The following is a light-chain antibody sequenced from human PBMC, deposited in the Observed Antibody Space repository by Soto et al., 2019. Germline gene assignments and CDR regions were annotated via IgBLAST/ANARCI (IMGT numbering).Light chain of an antibody. J-gene: IGKJ4*01. V-gene: IGKV3-20*01. Sequence: EIVLTQSPGTLSLSPGERATLSCRASQSITNNYLAWYQQKPGRAHRLLIYGASSRATGIPDRFSGSGSGTDFALTISRLEPEDFAMYYCQQYGYLVTFGGGTKV. CDR3: QQYGYLVT. CDR2: GAS. CDR1: QSITNNY.